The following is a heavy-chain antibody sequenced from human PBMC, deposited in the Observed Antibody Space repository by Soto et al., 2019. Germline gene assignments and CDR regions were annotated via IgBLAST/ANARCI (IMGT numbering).Heavy chain of an antibody. CDR1: GFTFSSYA. V-gene: IGHV3-30-3*01. J-gene: IGHJ5*02. CDR3: AREGQWLVNWFDP. Sequence: ESGGGVVQPGRSLRLSCAASGFTFSSYAMHWVRQAPGKGLEWVAVISYDGSNKYYADSVKGRFTISRDNSKNTLYLQMNSLRAEDTAVYHCAREGQWLVNWFDPWGQGTLVTVSS. D-gene: IGHD6-19*01. CDR2: ISYDGSNK.